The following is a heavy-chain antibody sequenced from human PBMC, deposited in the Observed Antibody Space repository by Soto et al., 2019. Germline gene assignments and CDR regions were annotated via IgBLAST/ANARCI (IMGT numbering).Heavy chain of an antibody. D-gene: IGHD3-22*01. CDR1: GGSISPYY. J-gene: IGHJ5*02. V-gene: IGHV4-59*08. Sequence: SETLSLTCTVSGGSISPYYWSWIRQPPGKGLEWIGYVYYTGTTTYSPSLKSRVTISVDTSMNQISLKLSSVTAADTAFYYCARLGGYYQSLDTWGQGTLVTSPQ. CDR2: VYYTGTT. CDR3: ARLGGYYQSLDT.